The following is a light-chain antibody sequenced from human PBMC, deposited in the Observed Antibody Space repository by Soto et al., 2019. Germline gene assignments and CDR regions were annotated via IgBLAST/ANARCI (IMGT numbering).Light chain of an antibody. CDR1: QSISTY. Sequence: DIEMTQSPSSLSASVGDRVTITCRASQSISTYLNWYQQKGGKAPKLLIHGASGLQSGVPLRFSGSGSGTDFTLTISSLQPEDFATYYCQQVYSILLSFGGGTTVELK. V-gene: IGKV1-39*01. CDR2: GAS. J-gene: IGKJ4*01. CDR3: QQVYSILLS.